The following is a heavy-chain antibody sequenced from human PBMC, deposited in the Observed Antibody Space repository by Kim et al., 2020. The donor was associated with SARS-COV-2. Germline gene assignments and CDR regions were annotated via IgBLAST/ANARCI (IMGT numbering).Heavy chain of an antibody. Sequence: ASVKVSCKASGYTFTGYFLHWVRQAPGEGLEWVGRINPYSGVTDYAQNFQGRVTMTRDTSIDTGFMALSSLRSDDTAVYYCARIVTSSWYSGMDVWGQGTPVTVSS. CDR3: ARIVTSSWYSGMDV. V-gene: IGHV1-2*06. D-gene: IGHD6-13*01. J-gene: IGHJ6*02. CDR2: INPYSGVT. CDR1: GYTFTGYF.